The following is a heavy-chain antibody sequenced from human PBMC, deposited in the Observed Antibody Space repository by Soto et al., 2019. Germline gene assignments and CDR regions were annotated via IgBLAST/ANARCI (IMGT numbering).Heavy chain of an antibody. CDR2: IYYSGST. V-gene: IGHV4-31*03. D-gene: IGHD2-15*01. Sequence: QVQLQESGPGLVKPSQTLSLTCTVSGGSISSGGYYWSWIRQHPGKGLEWIGYIYYSGSTYYNPSLKSRVTISVDTSKNQFSLKLSSATAADTAVYYCARGIVVVVAATGVLDYWGQGTLVTVSS. CDR1: GGSISSGGYY. CDR3: ARGIVVVVAATGVLDY. J-gene: IGHJ4*02.